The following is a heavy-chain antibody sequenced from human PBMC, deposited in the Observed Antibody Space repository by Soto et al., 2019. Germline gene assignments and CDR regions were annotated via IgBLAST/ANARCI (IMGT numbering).Heavy chain of an antibody. CDR1: GFTFSTYA. Sequence: EVQLLESGGGLVQPGGSLRLSCAASGFTFSTYAMTWVRQAPGKGLEWVSGISGSAGSTYYADSVKGRFTISRDNPKNPLYLQMDSLRAEDTALYYCARGLGYCSGGSCSYNYWGQGTLATVSS. D-gene: IGHD2-15*01. CDR2: ISGSAGST. J-gene: IGHJ4*02. V-gene: IGHV3-23*01. CDR3: ARGLGYCSGGSCSYNY.